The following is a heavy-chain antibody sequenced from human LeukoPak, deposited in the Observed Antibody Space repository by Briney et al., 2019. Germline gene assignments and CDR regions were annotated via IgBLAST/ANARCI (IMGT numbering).Heavy chain of an antibody. J-gene: IGHJ6*02. CDR1: GYTFTSYG. CDR2: ISAYSGDT. CDR3: VRHIKPAGPWDGMDV. Sequence: ASVKVSCKASGYTFTSYGISWVRQAPGQGLKWMGWISAYSGDTNYAQKFQGRATMTTDTSTSTAYMELRSLKSDDTAVYYCVRHIKPAGPWDGMDVWGQGTTVIVSS. D-gene: IGHD1-26*01. V-gene: IGHV1-18*01.